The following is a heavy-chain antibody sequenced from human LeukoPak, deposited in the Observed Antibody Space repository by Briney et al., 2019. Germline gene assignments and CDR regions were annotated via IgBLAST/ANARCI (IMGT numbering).Heavy chain of an antibody. D-gene: IGHD6-19*01. CDR3: ARDSVSYSRGWYPLVFDY. J-gene: IGHJ4*02. CDR1: GDSVSSNSAA. V-gene: IGHV6-1*01. Sequence: SQTLSLTCAISGDSVSSNSAAWNWIRQSSSRGLEWLGRTYYRSKWYNDYAVSVKSRITINPDTSKNQFSLQLNSVTPEDTAVYYCARDSVSYSRGWYPLVFDYWGQGTLVTVSS. CDR2: TYYRSKWYN.